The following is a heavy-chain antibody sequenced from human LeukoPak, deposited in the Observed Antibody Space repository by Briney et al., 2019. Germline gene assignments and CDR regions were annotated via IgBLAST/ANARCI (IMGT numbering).Heavy chain of an antibody. CDR2: ISSIGSTI. CDR1: GFTFSSDE. Sequence: GGSLRLSCAASGFTFSSDEMSWVRQAPGKGLEWVSYISSIGSTIYYADSVKGRFTISRDNAKNSLYLQMNSLRAEDTAVYYCARGSWFDPWGQGTLVTVSS. J-gene: IGHJ5*02. CDR3: ARGSWFDP. V-gene: IGHV3-48*03.